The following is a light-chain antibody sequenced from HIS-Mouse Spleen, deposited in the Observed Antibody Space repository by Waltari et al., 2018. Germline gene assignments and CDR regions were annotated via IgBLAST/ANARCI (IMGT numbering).Light chain of an antibody. CDR2: RNH. V-gene: IGLV1-47*01. CDR3: AAWDDSLSGPV. Sequence: QSVLTQPPSTSGTPGQRVTISCSGSSSNLGRNYVYWFQQLPGTAPKPLIYRNHQRTSGVPDRFSGSKSGTSASLAISGLRSEDEADYYCAAWDDSLSGPVFGGGTKLTVL. J-gene: IGLJ3*02. CDR1: SSNLGRNY.